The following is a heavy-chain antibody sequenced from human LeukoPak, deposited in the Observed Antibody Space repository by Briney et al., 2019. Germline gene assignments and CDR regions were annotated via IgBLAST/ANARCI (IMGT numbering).Heavy chain of an antibody. D-gene: IGHD6-13*01. CDR3: AKRVSGSSWEHQTIDY. J-gene: IGHJ4*02. CDR2: ISNGGATR. V-gene: IGHV3-23*01. Sequence: PGGSLRLSCAASGFTFSSYSMNWVRQAPGTGLEWVSAISNGGATRNYADSVKGRFTISRDNSQNTLYLQMNSLRADDTAVYYCAKRVSGSSWEHQTIDYWGQGTLVTVSS. CDR1: GFTFSSYS.